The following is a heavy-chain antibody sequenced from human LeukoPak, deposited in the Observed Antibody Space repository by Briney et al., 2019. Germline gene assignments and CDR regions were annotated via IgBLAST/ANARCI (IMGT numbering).Heavy chain of an antibody. J-gene: IGHJ3*02. CDR3: ATPYSGGYHGLDI. Sequence: SETLSLTCAVYGGSFSGYYWSWIRQPPGKGLEWIGEINHSGSTNYNPSLKSRVTISVNTSKNQFSLKLSSVTAADTAVYYCATPYSGGYHGLDIWGQGTMVTVSS. V-gene: IGHV4-34*01. CDR2: INHSGST. D-gene: IGHD1-26*01. CDR1: GGSFSGYY.